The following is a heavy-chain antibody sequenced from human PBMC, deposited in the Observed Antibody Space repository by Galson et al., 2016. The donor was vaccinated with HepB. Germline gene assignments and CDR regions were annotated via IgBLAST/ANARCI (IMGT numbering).Heavy chain of an antibody. Sequence: SLRLSCAASGFTFSTYWMHWVRQAPGKGLEWVSSISGGADSRYYADSVKGRFTISRDNSKNTLYLQMHSLGAEDTAVYYCATILGYCRGGSCYRDYWGQGTLVTVSS. CDR2: ISGGADSR. CDR1: GFTFSTYW. V-gene: IGHV3-23*01. CDR3: ATILGYCRGGSCYRDY. J-gene: IGHJ4*02. D-gene: IGHD2-15*01.